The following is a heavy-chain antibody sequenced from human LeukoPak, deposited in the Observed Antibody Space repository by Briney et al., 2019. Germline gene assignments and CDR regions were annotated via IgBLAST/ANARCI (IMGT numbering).Heavy chain of an antibody. V-gene: IGHV1-69*15. D-gene: IGHD2-15*01. CDR2: IIPIFGTA. CDR3: ARPRYCSGGSCYNWFDP. Sequence: GASVKVSCKASGGTFSSYAISWVRQAPGQGLEWMGRIIPIFGTANYAQKFQGRVTITADESTSTAYMELSSLRSEDTAVYYCARPRYCSGGSCYNWFDPWGQGTLVTVSS. CDR1: GGTFSSYA. J-gene: IGHJ5*02.